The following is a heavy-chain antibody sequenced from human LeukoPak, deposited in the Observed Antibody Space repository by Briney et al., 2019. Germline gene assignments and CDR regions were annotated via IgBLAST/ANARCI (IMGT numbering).Heavy chain of an antibody. D-gene: IGHD3-9*01. Sequence: PGGSLRLSCAASGFTFSSYGMHWVRQAPSKGLEWVAVIWYGGSNECYADSVKGRFTISRDNSKNTLFLQMNSLRAEDTAVYYCARDDAPTGYIYDYWGQGTLVTVSS. V-gene: IGHV3-33*08. J-gene: IGHJ4*02. CDR1: GFTFSSYG. CDR3: ARDDAPTGYIYDY. CDR2: IWYGGSNE.